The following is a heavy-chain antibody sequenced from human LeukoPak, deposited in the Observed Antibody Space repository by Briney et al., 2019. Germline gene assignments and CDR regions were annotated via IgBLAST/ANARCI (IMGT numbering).Heavy chain of an antibody. CDR1: GASVSSGGYY. V-gene: IGHV4-61*08. Sequence: PSETLSLTCTVSGASVSSGGYYWSWIRQPPGKGLEWIGYIYYSGSTNYNPSLKSRVTISVDTSKNQFSLKLSSVTAADTAVYYCASTLDTDAFDIWGQGTMVTVSS. CDR2: IYYSGST. J-gene: IGHJ3*02. D-gene: IGHD3-9*01. CDR3: ASTLDTDAFDI.